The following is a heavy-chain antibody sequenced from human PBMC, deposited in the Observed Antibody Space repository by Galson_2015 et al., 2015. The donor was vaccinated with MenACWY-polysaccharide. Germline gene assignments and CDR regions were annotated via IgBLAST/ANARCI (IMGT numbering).Heavy chain of an antibody. CDR1: GYTFSSYD. D-gene: IGHD2-21*01. CDR3: SRIIARKHTFVDS. V-gene: IGHV1-8*01. CDR2: MNPNRGNT. Sequence: SVKVSCKASGYTFSSYDINWVRQASGQGLEWMGWMNPNRGNTGYAQKFQGRVDMTRDTATSTAYMELRMLRYDDTAVYYCSRIIARKHTFVDSWGQGTLVSVS. J-gene: IGHJ4*02.